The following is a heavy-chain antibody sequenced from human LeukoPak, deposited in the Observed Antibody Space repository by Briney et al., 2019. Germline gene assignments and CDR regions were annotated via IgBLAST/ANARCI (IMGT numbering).Heavy chain of an antibody. J-gene: IGHJ6*02. CDR1: GGSFSTYY. CDR2: INHSGST. V-gene: IGHV4-34*01. D-gene: IGHD2-2*02. Sequence: SETLSLTCAVHGGSFSTYYWSWIRLPPGKGLEWIGEINHSGSTDYNPSLESRVTISVDTSKNQFSLKLSSVTAADTAVYYCARGTKGYCSSTSCYIRGYYYYYGMDVWGQGTTVTVSS. CDR3: ARGTKGYCSSTSCYIRGYYYYYGMDV.